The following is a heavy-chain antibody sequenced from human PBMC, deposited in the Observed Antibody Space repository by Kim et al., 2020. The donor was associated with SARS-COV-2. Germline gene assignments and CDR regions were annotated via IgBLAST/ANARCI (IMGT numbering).Heavy chain of an antibody. V-gene: IGHV4-39*01. CDR3: ARGETIWSNYFDY. J-gene: IGHJ4*02. CDR2: IYYSGST. D-gene: IGHD2-8*02. CDR1: GGSISSSSYY. Sequence: SETLSLTCTVSGGSISSSSYYWGWIRQPPGKGLEWIGSIYYSGSTYYNPSLKSRVTISVDTSKNQFSLKLSSVTAADTAVYYCARGETIWSNYFDYCGQGTLVTVSS.